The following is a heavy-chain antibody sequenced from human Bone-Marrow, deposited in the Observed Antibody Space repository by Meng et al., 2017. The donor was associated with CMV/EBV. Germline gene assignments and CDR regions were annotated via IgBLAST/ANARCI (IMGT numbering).Heavy chain of an antibody. V-gene: IGHV5-51*01. CDR3: ARTGYYDSRVSWFDP. CDR1: GYSFTNYW. CDR2: MYPGDSET. Sequence: GESLKISCKGSGYSFTNYWIGWVRQMPGKGLEWMGIMYPGDSETRYNPSFQGQVTISADKSISTAYLQWSSLKASDSAMYYCARTGYYDSRVSWFDPWGQGTLVTVSS. D-gene: IGHD3-22*01. J-gene: IGHJ5*02.